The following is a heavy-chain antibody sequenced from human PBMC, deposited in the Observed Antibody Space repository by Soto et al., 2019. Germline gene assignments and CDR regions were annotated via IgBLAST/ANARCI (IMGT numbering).Heavy chain of an antibody. CDR1: GGSISSSSYY. V-gene: IGHV4-39*01. Sequence: PSETLSLTCTVSGGSISSSSYYWGWIRQPPGKGLEWIGSIYYSGSTYYNPSLKSRVTISVDTSKNQFSLKLSSVTAADTAVYYCARSVDTAMVIFYWGQGTLVTVSS. CDR2: IYYSGST. D-gene: IGHD5-18*01. CDR3: ARSVDTAMVIFY. J-gene: IGHJ4*02.